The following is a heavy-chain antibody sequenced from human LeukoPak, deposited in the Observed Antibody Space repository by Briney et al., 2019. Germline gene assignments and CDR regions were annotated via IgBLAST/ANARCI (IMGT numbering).Heavy chain of an antibody. D-gene: IGHD6-19*01. CDR3: ARGTAAVAGVFDY. CDR2: ISAYTGNR. Sequence: GASVKVSCKASGYTFSSHVISWVRQAPGQGPEWVGWISAYTGNRNYAEKFQGRVTMTTDTSTSTAYMELRSLRAGDTAVYYCARGTAAVAGVFDYWGQGTLVTVSS. V-gene: IGHV1-18*01. J-gene: IGHJ4*02. CDR1: GYTFSSHV.